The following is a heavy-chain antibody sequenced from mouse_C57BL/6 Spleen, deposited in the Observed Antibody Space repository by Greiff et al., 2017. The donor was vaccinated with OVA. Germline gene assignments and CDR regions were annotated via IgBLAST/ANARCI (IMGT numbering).Heavy chain of an antibody. CDR1: GFSLTSYA. Sequence: VQLQQSGPGLVAPSQSLSITCTVSGFSLTSYAISWVRQPPGKGLEWLGVIWTGGGTNYNSALKSRLSISKENSKSQVFLKMNSLQTDDTARYYCARKFPQVGHYAMDYWGQGTSVTVSS. D-gene: IGHD3-2*02. CDR3: ARKFPQVGHYAMDY. CDR2: IWTGGGT. V-gene: IGHV2-9-1*01. J-gene: IGHJ4*01.